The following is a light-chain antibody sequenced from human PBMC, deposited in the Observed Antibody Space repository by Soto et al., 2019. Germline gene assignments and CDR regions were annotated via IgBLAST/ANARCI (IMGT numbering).Light chain of an antibody. Sequence: EIVMTQSPATLSVSPGERATISCRASQSVRSNLAWYQQKPGQAPRLLIYGASTRATGIPARISGSGSRTEFILTISSLQSEDFAVYYCQQYNNWPPRETFGQGTKGDIK. CDR1: QSVRSN. CDR3: QQYNNWPPRET. CDR2: GAS. J-gene: IGKJ1*01. V-gene: IGKV3-15*01.